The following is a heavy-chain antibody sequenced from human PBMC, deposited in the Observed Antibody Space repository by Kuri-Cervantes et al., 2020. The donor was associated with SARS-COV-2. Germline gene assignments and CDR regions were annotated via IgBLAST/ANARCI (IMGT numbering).Heavy chain of an antibody. D-gene: IGHD3-22*01. CDR2: IYYSVST. CDR1: GGSISSYY. CDR3: ARHVWGASSGYYYFGTEKYFDY. V-gene: IGHV4-59*01. J-gene: IGHJ4*02. Sequence: SETLSLTCTASGGSISSYYCSWTRQPPGKGLEWIGYIYYSVSTNYNPSLKSRVTISVDTSKNQSSLKLSTVTAADTAVYYCARHVWGASSGYYYFGTEKYFDYWGQGTLVTVSS.